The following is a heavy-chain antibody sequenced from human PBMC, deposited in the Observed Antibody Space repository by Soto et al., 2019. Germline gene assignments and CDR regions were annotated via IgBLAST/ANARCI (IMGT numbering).Heavy chain of an antibody. Sequence: QVQLQQWGAGLLKPSETLSLTCAVYGGSFSGYYWSWIRQPPGKGLEWIGEINHSGSTNYNPSLKSRVNISVDTSKNQFSLKLSSVTAEDTAVYYCARGPRGAYNWNYYYYYYMDVWGKGTTVTVSS. D-gene: IGHD1-20*01. CDR2: INHSGST. CDR1: GGSFSGYY. V-gene: IGHV4-34*01. CDR3: ARGPRGAYNWNYYYYYYMDV. J-gene: IGHJ6*03.